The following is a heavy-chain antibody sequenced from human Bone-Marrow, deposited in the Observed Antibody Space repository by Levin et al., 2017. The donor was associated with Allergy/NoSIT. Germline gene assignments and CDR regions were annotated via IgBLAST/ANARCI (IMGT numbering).Heavy chain of an antibody. D-gene: IGHD3-3*01. V-gene: IGHV3-11*01. Sequence: GGSLRLSCAASGFTFSDYYMSWIRQAPGKGLEWVSYISSSGNTMYYADSVKGRFTISRDNPKNSLSLQMNSLRADDTAIYYCARDQDFSTKGVAFDIWGPGTMVTVSS. CDR3: ARDQDFSTKGVAFDI. CDR2: ISSSGNTM. J-gene: IGHJ3*02. CDR1: GFTFSDYY.